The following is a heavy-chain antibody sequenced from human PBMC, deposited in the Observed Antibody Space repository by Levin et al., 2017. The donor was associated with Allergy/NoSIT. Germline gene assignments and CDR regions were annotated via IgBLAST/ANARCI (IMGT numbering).Heavy chain of an antibody. J-gene: IGHJ4*02. CDR3: ARDHDGEDEYFDF. CDR2: IKQDGSDK. D-gene: IGHD3-10*01. Sequence: GGSLRLSCAASGFTFRTFWMAWVRQAPGKGPEWVANIKQDGSDKYYVDSVEGRFTVSRDNAKNSLYLQMNSLRVEDTAVYYCARDHDGEDEYFDFWGQGTLATVSS. V-gene: IGHV3-7*01. CDR1: GFTFRTFW.